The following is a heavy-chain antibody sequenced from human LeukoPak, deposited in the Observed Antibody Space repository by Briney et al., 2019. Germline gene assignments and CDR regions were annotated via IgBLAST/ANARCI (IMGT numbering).Heavy chain of an antibody. V-gene: IGHV3-23*01. J-gene: IGHJ3*02. CDR1: RFSFNNHL. Sequence: GGSLRLSCSASRFSFNNHLLSWLRRAPGKGLEWVSSISGTGDRTYYADSVEGRDTISRDNSKNTLYLQMTSLRAEDPAVYYCATGGRGYAFDIWGQGTMVTVSS. CDR2: ISGTGDRT. D-gene: IGHD1-14*01. CDR3: ATGGRGYAFDI.